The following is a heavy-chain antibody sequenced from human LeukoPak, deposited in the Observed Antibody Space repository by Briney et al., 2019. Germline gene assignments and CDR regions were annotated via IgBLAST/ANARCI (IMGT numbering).Heavy chain of an antibody. Sequence: PGGSLRLSCAASGFTVSSNYMSWVRQAPGKGLEWVSVIYSGGSTYYADSVKGRFTISRDNSKNTLYFQMNSLRAEDTAVYYCARDPLPFKYCGGDCSSSGAGYWGQGTLVTVSS. V-gene: IGHV3-66*02. CDR3: ARDPLPFKYCGGDCSSSGAGY. J-gene: IGHJ4*02. D-gene: IGHD2-21*02. CDR2: IYSGGST. CDR1: GFTVSSNY.